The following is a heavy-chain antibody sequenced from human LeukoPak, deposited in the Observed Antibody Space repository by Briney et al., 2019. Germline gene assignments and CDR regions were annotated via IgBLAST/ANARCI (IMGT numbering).Heavy chain of an antibody. V-gene: IGHV4-59*01. CDR1: GGSISSYY. CDR3: ARALAVAGTDV. D-gene: IGHD6-19*01. CDR2: IYYSGST. J-gene: IGHJ4*02. Sequence: SETLSVTCTVSGGSISSYYWSWIRQPPGKGLEWIGYIYYSGSTDYNPSLKSRVTISVDTSKNQFSLKLSSVTAADTAMYYCARALAVAGTDVWGQGTLVTVSS.